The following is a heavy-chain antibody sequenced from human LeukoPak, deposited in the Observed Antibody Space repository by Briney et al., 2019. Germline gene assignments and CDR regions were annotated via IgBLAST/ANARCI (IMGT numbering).Heavy chain of an antibody. CDR3: AKGMGSSGWSNAFDI. CDR1: GFTFSSYA. D-gene: IGHD6-19*01. CDR2: GSGSGGST. J-gene: IGHJ3*02. V-gene: IGHV3-23*01. Sequence: GGALTLSCAASGFTFSSYAMRWLRQAPAKGLDGVSAGSGSGGSTYYADSVKGRFTISRDNSKNTLYLQMNSLRAEDTAVYYCAKGMGSSGWSNAFDIWGQGTMVTVSS.